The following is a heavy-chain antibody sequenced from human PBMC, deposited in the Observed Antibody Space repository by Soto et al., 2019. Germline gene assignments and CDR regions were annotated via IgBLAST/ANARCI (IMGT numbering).Heavy chain of an antibody. CDR3: ARQASGYYYGWFDP. V-gene: IGHV4-39*01. D-gene: IGHD3-22*01. CDR2: IFYSGGT. CDR1: GGSILDSTYY. Sequence: QLLLQESGPGLVKPSESLSLTCTVSGGSILDSTYYWAWIRQSPGKGLEWIGTIFYSGGTFYTPSLKSRVTMSVDTSNNQFSLKLSSVIAADTAVYYCARQASGYYYGWFDPWGQGNLVTVSS. J-gene: IGHJ5*02.